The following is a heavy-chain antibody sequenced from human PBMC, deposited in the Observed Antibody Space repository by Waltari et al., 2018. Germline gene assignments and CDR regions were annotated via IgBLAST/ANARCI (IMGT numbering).Heavy chain of an antibody. V-gene: IGHV3-23*01. D-gene: IGHD2-8*01. CDR2: ISGGGGVT. CDR3: AKDPNGDYIGAFDT. CDR1: TFTFSKYA. Sequence: EVQVLESGGLLVQPGGSLRLSCAASTFTFSKYAMTWVRQAPGKGLEYISSISGGGGVTVYANSVKGRFTISRDNSKSTLYLQMNSLRGEDTATYYCAKDPNGDYIGAFDTWGQGTMVTVSP. J-gene: IGHJ3*02.